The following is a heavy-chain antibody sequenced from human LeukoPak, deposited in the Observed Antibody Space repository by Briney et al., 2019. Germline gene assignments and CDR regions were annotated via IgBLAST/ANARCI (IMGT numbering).Heavy chain of an antibody. Sequence: KASETLSLTCAVYGGSFSGYYWSWIRQPPGKGLEWIGEINHSGSTNYNPSLKSRVTISVDTSKNQFSLKLSSVTAADTAVYYCPREQRGPPTPRRGYYFDYWGQGTLVTVSS. D-gene: IGHD6-25*01. CDR1: GGSFSGYY. CDR3: PREQRGPPTPRRGYYFDY. V-gene: IGHV4-34*01. J-gene: IGHJ4*02. CDR2: INHSGST.